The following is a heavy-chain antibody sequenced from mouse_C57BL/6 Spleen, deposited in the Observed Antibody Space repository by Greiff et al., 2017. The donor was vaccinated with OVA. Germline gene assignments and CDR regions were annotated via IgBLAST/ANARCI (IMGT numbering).Heavy chain of an antibody. CDR1: GYTFTSYW. Sequence: QVQLQQPGAELVRPGSSVKLSCKASGYTFTSYWMHWVKQRPIHGLEWIGNIDPSDSETHYNQKFKDKATLTVDKSSSTAYMQLSSRTSEDSAVYYCARDWDSSYWYFDVWGTGTTVTVSS. V-gene: IGHV1-52*01. D-gene: IGHD1-1*01. J-gene: IGHJ1*03. CDR2: IDPSDSET. CDR3: ARDWDSSYWYFDV.